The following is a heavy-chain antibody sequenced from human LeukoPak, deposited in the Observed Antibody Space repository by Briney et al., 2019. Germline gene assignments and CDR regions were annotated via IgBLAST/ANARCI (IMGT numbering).Heavy chain of an antibody. D-gene: IGHD3-3*01. Sequence: ASVKVSCKASGGTFSSYAISWVRQAPGQGLEWMGWISAYNGNTNYAQKFQGRVTMTRDTSISTAYMELSRLRSDDTAVYYCASWGEWLLDYWGQGTLVTVSS. CDR3: ASWGEWLLDY. V-gene: IGHV1-18*01. CDR2: ISAYNGNT. J-gene: IGHJ4*02. CDR1: GGTFSSYA.